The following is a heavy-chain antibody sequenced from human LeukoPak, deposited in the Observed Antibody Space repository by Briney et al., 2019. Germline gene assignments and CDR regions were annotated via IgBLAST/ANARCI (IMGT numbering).Heavy chain of an antibody. CDR3: ARDMDAVLRYFDWSKGSLDAFDI. Sequence: GGSLRLSCAASGFALSFHALHWVRHTPGKGLEWVTAITYDGTKKFYADSVKGLFTISRDNAKNSLYLQMNSLRAEDTAVYYCARDMDAVLRYFDWSKGSLDAFDIWGQGTMVTVSS. J-gene: IGHJ3*02. V-gene: IGHV3-30*04. CDR1: GFALSFHA. D-gene: IGHD3-9*01. CDR2: ITYDGTKK.